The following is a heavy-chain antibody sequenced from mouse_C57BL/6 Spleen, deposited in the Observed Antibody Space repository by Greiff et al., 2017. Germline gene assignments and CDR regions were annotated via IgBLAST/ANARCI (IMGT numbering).Heavy chain of an antibody. J-gene: IGHJ1*03. CDR2: SYPGHRDT. CDR3: TPSYYGNYEWSFEV. Sequence: VQLQQSGTVLARPGASVQMSCKPFGYTFTSYWMHWVKQRPGKGLEWIGASYPGHRDTRYNQKFKGKAKLTAVTSASTAYMELSSLTNEDSAVYYCTPSYYGNYEWSFEVWGTGTTVTVSS. D-gene: IGHD2-1*01. CDR1: GYTFTSYW. V-gene: IGHV1-5*01.